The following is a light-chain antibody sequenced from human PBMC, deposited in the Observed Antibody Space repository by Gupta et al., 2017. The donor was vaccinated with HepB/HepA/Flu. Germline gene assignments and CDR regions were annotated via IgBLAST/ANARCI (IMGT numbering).Light chain of an antibody. CDR3: QQDDTTPIT. CDR2: WAS. CDR1: QSVLYSSTNKDY. V-gene: IGKV4-1*01. Sequence: DIVMTQSPDSLAVSLGERATLNCKSSQSVLYSSTNKDYLAWYQQKPGQPPKLLLYWASTRESGVPDRFSGSGSGTDFTLTISSLHAEDVAVYYCQQDDTTPITFGQGTRLEIK. J-gene: IGKJ5*01.